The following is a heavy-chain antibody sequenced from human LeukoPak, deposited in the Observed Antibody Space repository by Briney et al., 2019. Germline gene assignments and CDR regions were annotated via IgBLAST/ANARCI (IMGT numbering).Heavy chain of an antibody. CDR1: GDSISSYY. D-gene: IGHD5-12*01. V-gene: IGHV4-4*07. Sequence: SETLPLACTVSGDSISSYYWSWIRQPAGKGLEWIGRIYTSGSTNYNPSLKSRVTISVDTSKNQFSLKLNSVTAADTAVYSCARLPFNSGYEYFDYWGQGILVTVSS. CDR3: ARLPFNSGYEYFDY. J-gene: IGHJ4*02. CDR2: IYTSGST.